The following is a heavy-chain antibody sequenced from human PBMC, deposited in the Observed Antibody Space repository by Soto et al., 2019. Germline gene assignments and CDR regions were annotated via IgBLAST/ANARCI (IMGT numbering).Heavy chain of an antibody. CDR2: ISYDGSNK. D-gene: IGHD3-3*01. CDR1: GFTFSSYG. CDR3: AKEWYYDFWSGYSYGMDV. Sequence: LRLSCAASGFTFSSYGMHWVRQAPGKGLEWVAVISYDGSNKYYADSVKGRFTISRGNSKNALYLQMNSLRAEDTAVYYCAKEWYYDFWSGYSYGMDVWGQGTTVTVS. J-gene: IGHJ6*02. V-gene: IGHV3-30*18.